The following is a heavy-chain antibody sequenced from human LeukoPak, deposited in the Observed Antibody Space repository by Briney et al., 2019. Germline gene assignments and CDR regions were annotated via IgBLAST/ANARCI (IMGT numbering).Heavy chain of an antibody. D-gene: IGHD2-2*01. CDR3: AKASAASSSTSCSH. J-gene: IGHJ4*02. CDR1: GFTFSSYA. CDR2: ISGSGGST. V-gene: IGHV3-23*01. Sequence: GGSLRLSCAASGFTFSSYAMGWVRQAPGKGLEWVSGISGSGGSTYYADSVKGRFTISRDNSKNTLYLQMNSLRAEDTAVYYCAKASAASSSTSCSHWGQGTLVTVSS.